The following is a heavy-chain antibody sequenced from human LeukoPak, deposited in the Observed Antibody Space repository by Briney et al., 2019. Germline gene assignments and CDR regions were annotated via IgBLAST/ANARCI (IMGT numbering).Heavy chain of an antibody. D-gene: IGHD2-2*01. CDR2: INQDASEK. V-gene: IGHV3-7*01. CDR3: ARGRRVPAAMGNWFDP. Sequence: PGGSLRLSCTASGFTFSSYWMSWVRQAPGEGLEWVAHINQDASEKYYVDSVKGRFTISRDNAKNSLYLQMNSLRAEDTAVYYCARGRRVPAAMGNWFDPWGQGTLVTVSS. J-gene: IGHJ5*02. CDR1: GFTFSSYW.